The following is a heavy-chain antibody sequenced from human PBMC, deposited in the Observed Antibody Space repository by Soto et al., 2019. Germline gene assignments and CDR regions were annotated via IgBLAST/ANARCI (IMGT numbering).Heavy chain of an antibody. V-gene: IGHV1-2*04. Sequence: ASVKVSCKASGYTVTGYYMHWVRQAPGQGLEWMGWINPNSGGTNYAQKFQGWVTMTRDTSISTAYMEMSRLRSDDTAVYYCARDTLGSFPTVVAYGMDVWGQGTTVTVSS. CDR1: GYTVTGYY. D-gene: IGHD2-15*01. J-gene: IGHJ6*02. CDR2: INPNSGGT. CDR3: ARDTLGSFPTVVAYGMDV.